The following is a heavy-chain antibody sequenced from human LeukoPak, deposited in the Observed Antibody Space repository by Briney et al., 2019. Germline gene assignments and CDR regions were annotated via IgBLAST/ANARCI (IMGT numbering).Heavy chain of an antibody. Sequence: PSETLSLTCTVSGGSMNNYYWNWIRQPPGKGLEWIGSVYYSGKTYYNPSLKSRVSISVDTSKNQFSLRLTSVTAADTAVYYCAREASGGYDILNGYFNSGFDIWGQGTTVTASS. V-gene: IGHV4-59*12. CDR2: VYYSGKT. D-gene: IGHD3-9*01. J-gene: IGHJ3*02. CDR1: GGSMNNYY. CDR3: AREASGGYDILNGYFNSGFDI.